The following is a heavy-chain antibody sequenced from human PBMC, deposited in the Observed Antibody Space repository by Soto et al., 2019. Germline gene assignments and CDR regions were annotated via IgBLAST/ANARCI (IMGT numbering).Heavy chain of an antibody. V-gene: IGHV4-30-4*01. CDR1: GGSISSGDYY. CDR3: ARDVGSSHGPGHPHYFDY. Sequence: SETLSLTCTVSGGSISSGDYYWSWIRQPPGRGLEWIGYIYYSGSTYYTPSLKSRVTISLDTSKNQFSLKLNSVTAADTAVYYCARDVGSSHGPGHPHYFDYWGQGTLVTVSS. CDR2: IYYSGST. J-gene: IGHJ4*02. D-gene: IGHD1-1*01.